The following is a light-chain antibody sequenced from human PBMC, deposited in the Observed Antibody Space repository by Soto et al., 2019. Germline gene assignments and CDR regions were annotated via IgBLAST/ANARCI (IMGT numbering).Light chain of an antibody. CDR3: QQYSSSPIT. CDR2: WAS. V-gene: IGKV4-1*01. Sequence: DIVLTQAPISLAVSLCGSATINCRSSQSVLFKSNNKNYLAWYQQKPGQPPKLLIYWASTRESGVPDRFSGSGSGTDFSLTISRLDPEDFAVYYCQQYSSSPITFGQGTRLEIK. J-gene: IGKJ5*01. CDR1: QSVLFKSNNKNY.